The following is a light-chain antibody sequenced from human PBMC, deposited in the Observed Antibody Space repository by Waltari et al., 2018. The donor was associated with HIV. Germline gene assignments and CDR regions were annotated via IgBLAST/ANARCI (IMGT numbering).Light chain of an antibody. CDR1: DIDIGNYNL. J-gene: IGLJ3*02. CDR2: DVS. Sequence: QSAMTQPASASGNHGQWVTLTCTGTDIDIGNYNLVSWFQQPPGKAPKLLIYDVSKPPSGVSSRFSGSKSGYFASLTISGLLTEDESSSYCLPYVSKTSTWQFGGGTYLTV. V-gene: IGLV2-23*02. CDR3: LPYVSKTSTWQ.